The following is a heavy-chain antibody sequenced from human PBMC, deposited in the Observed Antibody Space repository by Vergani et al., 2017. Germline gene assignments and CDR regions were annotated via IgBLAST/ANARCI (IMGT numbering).Heavy chain of an antibody. V-gene: IGHV3-9*01. CDR3: INGSVYYHDSAGHCYGPYTVFDL. D-gene: IGHD2-21*01. J-gene: IGHJ3*01. Sequence: EVDLVESGGGLAQPGGSLRLSCEASGITFWKFGMHWVRQGPGKGLEWVSGISWNSGAVDYADSVRGRFTISRDNAQNSLFLEMNSLRFEDTAVYFCINGSVYYHDSAGHCYGPYTVFDLWGQGTLVTVSS. CDR2: ISWNSGAV. CDR1: GITFWKFG.